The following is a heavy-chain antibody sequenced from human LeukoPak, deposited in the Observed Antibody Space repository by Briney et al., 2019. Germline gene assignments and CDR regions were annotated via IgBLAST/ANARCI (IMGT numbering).Heavy chain of an antibody. J-gene: IGHJ4*02. Sequence: SETLSLTCTVSRDSITSYYWSWLRQPPGKGLEWIGYIYYLGSTNYNPSLKSRVTISVDTSKNQFSLKLSSVTAADTAVYYCARGLYSYGHYYFDYWGQGTLVTVSS. V-gene: IGHV4-59*01. CDR2: IYYLGST. CDR1: RDSITSYY. CDR3: ARGLYSYGHYYFDY. D-gene: IGHD5-18*01.